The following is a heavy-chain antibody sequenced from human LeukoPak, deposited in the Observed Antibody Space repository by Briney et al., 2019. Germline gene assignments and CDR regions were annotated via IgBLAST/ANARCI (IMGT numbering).Heavy chain of an antibody. V-gene: IGHV3-30*14. CDR1: GFTFSSYA. CDR2: ISYDGSNK. Sequence: GGSLRLSCAASGFTFSSYAMHWVRQAPGKGLEWVAVISYDGSNKYYADSVKGRFTISRDNSKNTLYLQMSSLRPEDTALYYCVRDSSGSYDADYWGQGTLVTVSS. D-gene: IGHD6-19*01. CDR3: VRDSSGSYDADY. J-gene: IGHJ4*02.